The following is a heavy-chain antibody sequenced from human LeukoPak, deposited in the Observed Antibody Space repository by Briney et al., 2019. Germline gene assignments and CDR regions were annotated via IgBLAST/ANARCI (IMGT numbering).Heavy chain of an antibody. V-gene: IGHV3-11*01. CDR1: GFTFSDYY. CDR2: ISSSGSTI. Sequence: PGGSLRLSCAASGFTFSDYYMSWIRQAPGKGLEWVSYISSSGSTIYYADSVKGRFTISRDNAKNSLYLQMNSLRAEDTAVYYCARDRETYCGGDCYSGAFDIWGQGTMATVSS. J-gene: IGHJ3*02. D-gene: IGHD2-21*01. CDR3: ARDRETYCGGDCYSGAFDI.